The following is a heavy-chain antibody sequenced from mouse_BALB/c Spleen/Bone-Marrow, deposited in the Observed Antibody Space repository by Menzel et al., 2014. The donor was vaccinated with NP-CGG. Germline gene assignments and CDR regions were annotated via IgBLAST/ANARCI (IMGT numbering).Heavy chain of an antibody. CDR1: GYAFSSFW. J-gene: IGHJ2*01. CDR3: ARDDFGPDY. Sequence: VQLQQSGAELVRPGSSVKISCKASGYAFSSFWMNWMKQRPGQGPEWIGQIYPGDGGTNYNGKFKGKATLTADMSSSTAYMQLSSLTSEDSAVYFCARDDFGPDYWGQGTTLTVSS. V-gene: IGHV1-80*01. CDR2: IYPGDGGT. D-gene: IGHD2-4*01.